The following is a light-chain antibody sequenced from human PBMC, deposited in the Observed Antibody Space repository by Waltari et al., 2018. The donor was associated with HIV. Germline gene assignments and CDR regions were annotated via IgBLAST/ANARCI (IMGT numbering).Light chain of an antibody. V-gene: IGLV2-11*01. Sequence: QSALPQPRSVSGSPGQSVTISCTVTSSDVGGFAYVSWYQQHPGEAPKLIIYDVSKRPSGVPDRFSGSKSGNTASLTISGLQAEDEADYYCCSYAGSDTFVLFGGGTKVTVL. CDR3: CSYAGSDTFVL. CDR2: DVS. CDR1: SSDVGGFAY. J-gene: IGLJ2*01.